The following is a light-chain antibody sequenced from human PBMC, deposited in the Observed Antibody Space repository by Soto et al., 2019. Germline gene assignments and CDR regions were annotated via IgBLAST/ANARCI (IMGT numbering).Light chain of an antibody. Sequence: EIVLTQSPATLSLSPGDRATLSCRASQSVRNYLAWYQQKPGQAPRLLIYDASSRAIGIPARFSGSGSGTDFTLTISSLGPEDFAVYYCQQRNNWPPGYSFGQGTKVEIK. CDR1: QSVRNY. CDR2: DAS. J-gene: IGKJ2*01. CDR3: QQRNNWPPGYS. V-gene: IGKV3-11*01.